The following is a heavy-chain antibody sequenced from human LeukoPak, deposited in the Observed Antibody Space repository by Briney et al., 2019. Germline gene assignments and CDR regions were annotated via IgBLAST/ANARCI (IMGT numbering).Heavy chain of an antibody. D-gene: IGHD5-24*01. V-gene: IGHV3-11*01. CDR3: ARERGRVEMATNPRSTYMDV. CDR2: ISGSGSTI. Sequence: GGSLRLFCAASGFTFSDYYMNWIRQAPGKGLEWVSYISGSGSTIYYADSVKGRFTISRDNAKNSLYLQMSSLRPEDTAVYYCARERGRVEMATNPRSTYMDVWGKGTTVTVSS. CDR1: GFTFSDYY. J-gene: IGHJ6*03.